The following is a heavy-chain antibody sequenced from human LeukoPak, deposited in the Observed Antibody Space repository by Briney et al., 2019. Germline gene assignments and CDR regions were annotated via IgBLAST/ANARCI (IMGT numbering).Heavy chain of an antibody. D-gene: IGHD1-26*01. CDR1: GYTFTGYY. J-gene: IGHJ4*02. CDR2: INPKSGGT. V-gene: IGHV1-2*06. Sequence: ASVKASCKASGYTFTGYYMHGVRQAPGQGLEWVGRINPKSGGTNYAQKFRGRVTMTRDTSISTAYMELSRLRSDDTAVYYCARVRWELRSFDYWGQGTLVTVSS. CDR3: ARVRWELRSFDY.